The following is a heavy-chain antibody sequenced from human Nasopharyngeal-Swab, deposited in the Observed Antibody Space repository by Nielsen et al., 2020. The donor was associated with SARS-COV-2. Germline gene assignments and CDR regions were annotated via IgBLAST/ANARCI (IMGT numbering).Heavy chain of an antibody. CDR3: ARLGGRLQLWPRGWFDP. CDR1: GYSFTSYW. D-gene: IGHD5-24*01. Sequence: KVSCKGSGYSFTSYWIGWVRQMPGKGLEWMGIIYPGDSDTRYSPSFQGQVTISADKSISTAYLQWSSLKASDTAMYYCARLGGRLQLWPRGWFDPWGQGTLVTVSS. CDR2: IYPGDSDT. V-gene: IGHV5-51*01. J-gene: IGHJ5*02.